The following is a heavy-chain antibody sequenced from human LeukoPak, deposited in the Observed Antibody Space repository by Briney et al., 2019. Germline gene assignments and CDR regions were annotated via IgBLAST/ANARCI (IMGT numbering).Heavy chain of an antibody. D-gene: IGHD1-26*01. CDR2: ISGSGGST. V-gene: IGHV3-23*01. Sequence: GGSLRPSCAASGFTFSSYAMSWVRQAPGKGLEWVSAISGSGGSTYYADSVKGRFTISRDNSKNTLYLQMNSLRAEDTAVYYCARAAGSALYYNYGMDVWGQGTTVTVSS. CDR1: GFTFSSYA. J-gene: IGHJ6*02. CDR3: ARAAGSALYYNYGMDV.